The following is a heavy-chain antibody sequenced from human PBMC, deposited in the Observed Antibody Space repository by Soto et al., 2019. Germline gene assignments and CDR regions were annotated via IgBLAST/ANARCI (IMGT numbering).Heavy chain of an antibody. CDR1: GYSFTTYW. CDR3: ARQAAAGKYYYAMDV. V-gene: IGHV5-51*01. J-gene: IGHJ6*02. CDR2: IYPGDSDT. D-gene: IGHD6-13*01. Sequence: PGESLKISCKGSGYSFTTYWIGWVRQMPGKGLEGMVIIYPGDSDTRYSPSFQGQVTLSADKSINTTYLQWSSLKASDTAIYYCARQAAAGKYYYAMDVWGQGTTVTVSS.